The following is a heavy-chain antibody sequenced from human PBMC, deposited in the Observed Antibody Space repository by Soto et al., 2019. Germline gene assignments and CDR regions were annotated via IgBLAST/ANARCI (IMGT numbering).Heavy chain of an antibody. CDR2: IYHSGST. CDR3: ARLYGGNRTFDY. D-gene: IGHD2-15*01. J-gene: IGHJ4*02. CDR1: GGSISSGGYS. Sequence: PSETLSLTCAVSGGSISSGGYSWSWIRQPPGKGLEWIGYIYHSGSTYYNPSLKSRVTISVDRSKNQFSLKLSSVTAADTAVYYCARLYGGNRTFDYWGQGTLVTAPQ. V-gene: IGHV4-30-2*01.